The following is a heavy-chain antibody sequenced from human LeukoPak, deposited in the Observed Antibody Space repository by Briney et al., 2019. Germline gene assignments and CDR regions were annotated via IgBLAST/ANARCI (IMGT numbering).Heavy chain of an antibody. CDR3: ARHAAVVRAFDI. Sequence: PSETLSLTCTVSGGSISSYYWSWIRQPPGKGLEWIGYIYYSGSTNYNPSLKSRVTISVDTSKNQSSLKLSSVTAADTAVYYCARHAAVVRAFDIWGQGTMVTVSS. J-gene: IGHJ3*02. CDR1: GGSISSYY. D-gene: IGHD4-23*01. CDR2: IYYSGST. V-gene: IGHV4-59*08.